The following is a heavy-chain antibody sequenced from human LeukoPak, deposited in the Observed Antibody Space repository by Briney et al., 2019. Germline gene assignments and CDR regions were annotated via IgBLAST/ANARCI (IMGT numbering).Heavy chain of an antibody. CDR2: IYPGDSDT. J-gene: IGHJ3*02. V-gene: IGHV5-51*01. CDR3: ARRVSSSADAFDI. Sequence: GESLKISCKGSGYSFTSYWIGWVRQMPGKGLEWMGIIYPGDSDTRYSPSFQGQVTISADKSISTAYLQWSSPKASDTAMYYCARRVSSSADAFDIWGQGTMVTVSS. D-gene: IGHD6-6*01. CDR1: GYSFTSYW.